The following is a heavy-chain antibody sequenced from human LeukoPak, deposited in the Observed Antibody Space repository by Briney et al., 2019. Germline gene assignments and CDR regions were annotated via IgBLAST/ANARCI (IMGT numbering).Heavy chain of an antibody. V-gene: IGHV1-69*13. J-gene: IGHJ6*03. D-gene: IGHD3-10*01. Sequence: SVKVSCKASGGTFSSYAISWVRQAPGQGLEWMGGIIPIFGTANYAQKFQGRVTITADESTSTAYMELSSLRSEDTAVYYCARGRLSGPYYYYYMDVWGKGTTVTISS. CDR1: GGTFSSYA. CDR3: ARGRLSGPYYYYYMDV. CDR2: IIPIFGTA.